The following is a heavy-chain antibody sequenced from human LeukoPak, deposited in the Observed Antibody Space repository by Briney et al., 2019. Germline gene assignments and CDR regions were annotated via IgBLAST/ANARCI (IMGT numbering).Heavy chain of an antibody. CDR1: GFTFSSYS. J-gene: IGHJ4*02. CDR3: ARDGRTAMAEYYFDY. V-gene: IGHV3-21*01. CDR2: ISSSSSYI. Sequence: PGGSLRLSCAASGFTFSSYSMNWVRQAPGKGLEWVSSISSSSSYIYYADSVKGRFTISRDNAKNSLYLQMNSLRAEDTAVYYCARDGRTAMAEYYFDYWGQGTLVTVSS. D-gene: IGHD5-18*01.